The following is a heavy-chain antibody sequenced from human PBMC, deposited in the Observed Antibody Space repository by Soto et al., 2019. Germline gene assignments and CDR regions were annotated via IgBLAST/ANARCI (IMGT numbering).Heavy chain of an antibody. Sequence: QVQLVESGGGVVQPGTSLTLSCAASGFIFSRDGMHWVRQAPGKGLEWLAVISYHGSAIYYADSVKGCFTTSRDNSNKTVYRQLNSLRPEDTAVYGCARTKGAAIPFDSWGQGTLVTVSS. CDR1: GFIFSRDG. V-gene: IGHV3-30*03. D-gene: IGHD2-21*01. CDR2: ISYHGSAI. CDR3: ARTKGAAIPFDS. J-gene: IGHJ4*02.